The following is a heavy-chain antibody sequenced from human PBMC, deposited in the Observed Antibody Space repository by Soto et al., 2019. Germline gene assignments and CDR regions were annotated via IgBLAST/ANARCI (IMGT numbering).Heavy chain of an antibody. CDR1: GYTFTNFG. CDR2: IYPGDSDT. CDR3: ARRYYDSSGYHYFDY. D-gene: IGHD3-22*01. J-gene: IGHJ4*02. Sequence: ASVKVSCKTSGYTFTNFGLSWVRQAPGQGLEWMGIIYPGDSDTRYSPSFQGQVTMSADKSISTAYLQWSSLKASDTAMYYCARRYYDSSGYHYFDYWGQGTLVTVSS. V-gene: IGHV5-51*01.